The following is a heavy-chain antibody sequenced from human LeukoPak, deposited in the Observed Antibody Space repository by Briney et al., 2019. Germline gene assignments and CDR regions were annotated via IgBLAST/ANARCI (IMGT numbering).Heavy chain of an antibody. J-gene: IGHJ4*02. Sequence: SETLSLTCTVSGGSISSNYWSWIRQPAGKGLEWIGRIYTSGSTNSNPSLKSRVTMSVDTSKNQFSLKLSSVTAADTVIYYCARDLWCSSTSCYDYWGQGTLVTVSS. D-gene: IGHD2-2*01. CDR2: IYTSGST. CDR1: GGSISSNY. V-gene: IGHV4-4*07. CDR3: ARDLWCSSTSCYDY.